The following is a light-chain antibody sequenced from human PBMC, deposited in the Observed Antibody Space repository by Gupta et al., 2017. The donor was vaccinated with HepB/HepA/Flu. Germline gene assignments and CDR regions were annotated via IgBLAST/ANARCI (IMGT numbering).Light chain of an antibody. CDR2: QDS. CDR1: KLGDKY. V-gene: IGLV3-1*01. J-gene: IGLJ2*01. CDR3: QAWDSSTVV. Sequence: SYELTQPLSVPVSPGQTASLTCFGVKLGDKYACWYQQKPGQSPVPVIYQDSKRPSGFPGRLSGSNSGNTATLTISGTQAMDEADYYCQAWDSSTVVFGGGTKLTVL.